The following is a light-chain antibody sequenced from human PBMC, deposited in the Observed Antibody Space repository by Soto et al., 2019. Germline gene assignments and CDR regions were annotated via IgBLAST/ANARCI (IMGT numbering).Light chain of an antibody. CDR3: QQYNSYWT. J-gene: IGKJ1*01. CDR1: QSISSW. V-gene: IGKV1-5*03. Sequence: DIQMTQSPSTLSASVGDRVTITCRASQSISSWLAWYQQKPGKAPKLLIYKASSLESGVPSRFSGSRSGTEFTLPISSLQPDDFATYYCQQYNSYWTFGQGTKVEIK. CDR2: KAS.